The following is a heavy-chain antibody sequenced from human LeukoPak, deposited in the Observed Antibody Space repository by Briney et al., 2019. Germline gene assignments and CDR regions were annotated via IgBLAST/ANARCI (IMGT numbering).Heavy chain of an antibody. CDR1: GGSISSTTSL. D-gene: IGHD3-10*01. V-gene: IGHV4-39*01. J-gene: IGHJ5*02. Sequence: SETLSLTCTVSGGSISSTTSLWGWLRQPPGKGLEWIGSIYYTGSTYYDPSLKSRVTISVDTSRDQFSLRLSSVTAADTAVYYCARLTYYHSSGSYPWFDPWGQGTLVIVSS. CDR3: ARLTYYHSSGSYPWFDP. CDR2: IYYTGST.